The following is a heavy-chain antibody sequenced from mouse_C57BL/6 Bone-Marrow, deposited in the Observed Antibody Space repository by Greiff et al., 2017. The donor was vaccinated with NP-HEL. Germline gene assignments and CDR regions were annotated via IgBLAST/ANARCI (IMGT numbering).Heavy chain of an antibody. Sequence: VKLQESGPELVKPGASAKISCKASGYAFSSSWMNWVKQRPGKGLEWIGRIYPGDGDTNYNGKFKGKATLTADKSSSTAYMQLSSLTSEDSAVYFCARGDGYYDYAMDYWGQGTSVTVSS. CDR1: GYAFSSSW. J-gene: IGHJ4*01. V-gene: IGHV1-82*01. D-gene: IGHD2-3*01. CDR2: IYPGDGDT. CDR3: ARGDGYYDYAMDY.